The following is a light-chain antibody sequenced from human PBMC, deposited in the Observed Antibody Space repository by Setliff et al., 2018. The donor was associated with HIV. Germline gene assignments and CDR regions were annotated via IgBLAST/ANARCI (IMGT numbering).Light chain of an antibody. CDR2: EHN. CDR3: QSYDSSNHVV. CDR1: SGSIASNY. V-gene: IGLV6-57*01. Sequence: NFMLTQPHSVSESPGKTVTISCTRSSGSIASNYVQWYQQRPGSSPTTVIYEHNERPSGVPDRSSGSIDSSSNSASLTISGLKTEDEANFYCQSYDSSNHVVFGGGTKVTVL. J-gene: IGLJ2*01.